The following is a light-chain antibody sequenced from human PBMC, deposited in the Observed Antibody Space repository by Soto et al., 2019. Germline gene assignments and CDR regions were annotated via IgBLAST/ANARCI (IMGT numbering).Light chain of an antibody. J-gene: IGLJ1*01. CDR3: CSFAGGRNV. Sequence: QSALTQPASVSGSPGQSITISWSGTSSDVGAYNLVSWYQQFPGKAPKLMIFEVSQRPSGVSSRFSGSKSGSTASLTISGLQAEDEADYYCCSFAGGRNVFGTGTKLTVL. CDR2: EVS. V-gene: IGLV2-23*02. CDR1: SSDVGAYNL.